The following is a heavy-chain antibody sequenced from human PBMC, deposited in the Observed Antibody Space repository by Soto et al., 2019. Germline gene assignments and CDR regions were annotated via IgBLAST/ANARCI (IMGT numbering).Heavy chain of an antibody. CDR2: ISSSSSYI. V-gene: IGHV3-21*01. Sequence: PGGSLRLSSAASGFTFSSYSMNWVRQAPGEGLEWVSSISSSSSYIYYADSVKGRFTISRDNAKNSLYLQMNSLRAEDTAVYYCARGTGAVAGRANWYFDLWGRGTLVTVPQ. J-gene: IGHJ2*01. D-gene: IGHD6-19*01. CDR1: GFTFSSYS. CDR3: ARGTGAVAGRANWYFDL.